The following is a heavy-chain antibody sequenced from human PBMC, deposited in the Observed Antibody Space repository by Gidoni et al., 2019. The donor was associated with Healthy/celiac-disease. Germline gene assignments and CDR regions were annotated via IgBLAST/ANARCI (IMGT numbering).Heavy chain of an antibody. CDR1: GYTFTSYY. CDR3: ARDTQPRRGYSSSWYMGYFDY. D-gene: IGHD6-13*01. V-gene: IGHV1-46*01. J-gene: IGHJ4*02. Sequence: QVQLVQSGAEVKKPGASVKASCKASGYTFTSYYMHWVRQAPGQGLEWMGIINPSGGSTSYAQKFQGRVTMTRDTSTSTVYMELSSLRSEDTAVYYCARDTQPRRGYSSSWYMGYFDYWGQGTLVTVSS. CDR2: INPSGGST.